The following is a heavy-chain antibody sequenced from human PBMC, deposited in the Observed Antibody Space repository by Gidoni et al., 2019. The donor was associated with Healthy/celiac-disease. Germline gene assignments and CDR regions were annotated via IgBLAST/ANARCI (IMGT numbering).Heavy chain of an antibody. CDR3: AKGQQLVLYFDY. CDR1: GFTFSSYA. Sequence: EVQLLEAGGGLVQPGGSLRLSCAASGFTFSSYAMSWVRQAPGKGLEWVSAISGSGGSTYYADAVKGRFTISRDNSKNTLYLQMNSLRAEDTAVYYCAKGQQLVLYFDYWGQGTLVTVSS. V-gene: IGHV3-23*01. D-gene: IGHD6-13*01. CDR2: ISGSGGST. J-gene: IGHJ4*02.